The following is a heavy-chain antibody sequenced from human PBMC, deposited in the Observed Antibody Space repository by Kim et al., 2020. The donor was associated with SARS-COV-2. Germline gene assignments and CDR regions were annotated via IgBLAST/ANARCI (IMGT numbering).Heavy chain of an antibody. Sequence: KTYYVDSVRDGLTISRDNSKNTLYLQMSSLRVEDTAVYYCATNLAAAGVVWGQGTLVTVSS. CDR3: ATNLAAAGVV. J-gene: IGHJ4*02. CDR2: KT. D-gene: IGHD6-13*01. V-gene: IGHV3-33*01.